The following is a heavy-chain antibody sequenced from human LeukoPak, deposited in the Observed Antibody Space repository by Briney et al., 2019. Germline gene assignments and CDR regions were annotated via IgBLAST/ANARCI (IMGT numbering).Heavy chain of an antibody. CDR1: GYTFTVYY. Sequence: GASVTVSFKASGYTFTVYYMHWVRQAPGQGLEWMGWINPNSGGTNYAQKFQGRVTMTRDTSISTAYMELSRLRSDDTAVYYCARDINGYDPDYWGQGTLVTVSS. J-gene: IGHJ4*02. CDR2: INPNSGGT. V-gene: IGHV1-2*02. D-gene: IGHD5-12*01. CDR3: ARDINGYDPDY.